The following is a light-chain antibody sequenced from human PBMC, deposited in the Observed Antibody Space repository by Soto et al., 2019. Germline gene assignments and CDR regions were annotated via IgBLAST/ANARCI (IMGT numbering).Light chain of an antibody. Sequence: EIVLTQSPGTLSLSPGERATLSCRASQSVSSSYLAWYQQKPGQAPRLLIYGASSRATGIPDRFSGSGSGTDFTLTINRLEPEDFAVYYCQQYGSSHRTFGQGTKVKIK. V-gene: IGKV3-20*01. J-gene: IGKJ1*01. CDR3: QQYGSSHRT. CDR1: QSVSSSY. CDR2: GAS.